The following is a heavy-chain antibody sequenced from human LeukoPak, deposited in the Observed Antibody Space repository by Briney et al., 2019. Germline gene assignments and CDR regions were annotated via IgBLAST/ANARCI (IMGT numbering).Heavy chain of an antibody. V-gene: IGHV3-30*02. CDR2: IRYDGSNK. J-gene: IGHJ4*02. D-gene: IGHD3-9*01. Sequence: GGSLRFSCAASGFTFCSYGMHWVRQAPGKGLEWVAFIRYDGSNKYYADSVKGRFTISRDNSKNTLYLQMNSLRAEDTAVYYCANGRVLRYFDWPLDYWGQGTLVTVSS. CDR1: GFTFCSYG. CDR3: ANGRVLRYFDWPLDY.